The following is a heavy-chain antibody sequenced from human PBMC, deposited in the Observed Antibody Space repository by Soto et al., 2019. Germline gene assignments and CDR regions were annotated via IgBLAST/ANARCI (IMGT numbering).Heavy chain of an antibody. CDR3: ARASGENWSYEAY. CDR2: VYPSGHT. CDR1: GDSISRYS. J-gene: IGHJ4*02. D-gene: IGHD1-7*01. Sequence: QVHVQEAGPGRVKPAEPLSLTCAVSGDSISRYSWNWIRQTAGRGLEWIGRVYPSGHTQYRSSFETRVTVSVDMSTDQFFLELRSVTAADTAVYYFARASGENWSYEAYWGQGTQVTVSS. V-gene: IGHV4-4*07.